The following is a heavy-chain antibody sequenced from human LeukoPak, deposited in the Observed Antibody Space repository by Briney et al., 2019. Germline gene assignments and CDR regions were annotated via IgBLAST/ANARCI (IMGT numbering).Heavy chain of an antibody. J-gene: IGHJ3*02. V-gene: IGHV3-23*01. D-gene: IGHD2-15*01. CDR2: IKGSGDYT. CDR3: ARISIHDAFDI. CDR1: GFTFSSYA. Sequence: PGGSLRLSCAASGFTFSSYAMSWVRQAPGKGLEWVSAIKGSGDYTYYADSVKGRLTISRDNSKNTLYLQMNSLRAEDTAVYYCARISIHDAFDIWGQGTMVTVSS.